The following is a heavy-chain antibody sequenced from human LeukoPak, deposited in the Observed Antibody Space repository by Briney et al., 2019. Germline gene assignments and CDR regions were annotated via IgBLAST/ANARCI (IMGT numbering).Heavy chain of an antibody. D-gene: IGHD5-24*01. J-gene: IGHJ5*02. Sequence: GSSVKVSFKASGYTFTSYGISWVRQAPGQGLEWMEWISAYNGNTNYAQKLQGRVTMTTDTYTSTAYMELRSLRSEDTAVHYCARELRQPARDRFDPCGQGTLVTVSS. CDR2: ISAYNGNT. CDR1: GYTFTSYG. CDR3: ARELRQPARDRFDP. V-gene: IGHV1-18*01.